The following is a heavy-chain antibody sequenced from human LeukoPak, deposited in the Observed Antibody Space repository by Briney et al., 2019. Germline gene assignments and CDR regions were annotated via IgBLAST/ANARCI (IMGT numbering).Heavy chain of an antibody. CDR3: AGQWLRLGPIDY. J-gene: IGHJ4*02. CDR1: GFTFISYS. D-gene: IGHD5-12*01. V-gene: IGHV3-23*01. CDR2: ISGNGDST. Sequence: GGSLRLSCSASGFTFISYSMTWVRQAPGKGLEWVSSISGNGDSTYYADSVKGRFTISRDNYKDTLYLQMNSLRVDDTAVYYCAGQWLRLGPIDYWGQGTLVSVSS.